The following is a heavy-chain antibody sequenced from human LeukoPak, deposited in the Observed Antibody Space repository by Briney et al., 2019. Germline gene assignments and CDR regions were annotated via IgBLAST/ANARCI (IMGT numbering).Heavy chain of an antibody. CDR2: INPSGGST. J-gene: IGHJ4*02. D-gene: IGHD2-2*02. CDR3: ARAAVVPAAISFGDY. V-gene: IGHV1-46*01. CDR1: GYTFTIYY. Sequence: ASVTVSCTASGYTFTIYYMHWVRQAPGQGLEWMGIINPSGGSTSYAQKFQGRVTTTRDTSTSTVYMELSSLRSEDTAVYYCARAAVVPAAISFGDYWGQGTLVTVSS.